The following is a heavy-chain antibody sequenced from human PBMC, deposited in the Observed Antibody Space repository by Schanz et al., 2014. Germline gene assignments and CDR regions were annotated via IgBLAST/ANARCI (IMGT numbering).Heavy chain of an antibody. CDR3: ARDAADFYDILTEEDY. CDR1: GYTFTSYG. J-gene: IGHJ4*02. Sequence: QIQLVQSGPEVKKPGATVKVSCKASGYTFTSYGISWVRQAPGQGLEWMGWISAYNGNTKYPQKLQGRVTMTTDTATSTAYMELGSLRSDDTAVYYCARDAADFYDILTEEDYWGQGTLVTVSS. D-gene: IGHD3-9*01. V-gene: IGHV1-18*01. CDR2: ISAYNGNT.